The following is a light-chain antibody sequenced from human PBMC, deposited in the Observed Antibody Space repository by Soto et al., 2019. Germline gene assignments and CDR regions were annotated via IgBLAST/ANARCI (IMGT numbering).Light chain of an antibody. CDR1: QSISSN. CDR2: SAS. J-gene: IGKJ2*01. V-gene: IGKV3-15*01. CDR3: QQYNNWPPMYT. Sequence: ETVMTQSPATLSVSPGERATLSCRASQSISSNLAWYQQKPGQAPRLLIYSASTRATGIPARFSGSGSGTEFTLTISSLQSEDFAIYYCQQYNNWPPMYTFGQGTKLEIK.